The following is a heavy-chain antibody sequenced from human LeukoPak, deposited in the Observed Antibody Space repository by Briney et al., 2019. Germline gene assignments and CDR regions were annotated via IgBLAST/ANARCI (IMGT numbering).Heavy chain of an antibody. CDR2: ISGSGGST. CDR3: ANHLRYFDWLLLDY. D-gene: IGHD3-9*01. Sequence: PGGSLRLSCAASGFTFSSYAMSWVRQAPGKGLEWVSAISGSGGSTYYADSVKGRFTISRDNSKNTLYLQMNSLRAEDTAVYYCANHLRYFDWLLLDYWGQGTLVTVSS. V-gene: IGHV3-23*01. CDR1: GFTFSSYA. J-gene: IGHJ4*02.